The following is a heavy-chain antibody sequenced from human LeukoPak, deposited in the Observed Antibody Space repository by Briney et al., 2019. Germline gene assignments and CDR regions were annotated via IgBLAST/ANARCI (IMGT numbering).Heavy chain of an antibody. V-gene: IGHV4-4*02. D-gene: IGHD6-19*01. CDR1: GGSISSSNW. J-gene: IGHJ4*02. Sequence: PSGTLSLTCAVSGGSISSSNWWSWVRQPPGKGLEWIGEIYHSGSSNCNPSLKSRVTMSVDKSKNQFSLKLSSVTAADTAVYYCARAVAGTVYYFDYWGQGTLVTVSS. CDR2: IYHSGSS. CDR3: ARAVAGTVYYFDY.